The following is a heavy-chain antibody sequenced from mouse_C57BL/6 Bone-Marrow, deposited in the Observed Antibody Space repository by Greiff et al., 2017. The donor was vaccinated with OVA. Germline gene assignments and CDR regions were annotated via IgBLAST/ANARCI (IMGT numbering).Heavy chain of an antibody. D-gene: IGHD2-4*01. V-gene: IGHV1-69*01. Sequence: QVQLQQPGAELVMPGASVKLSCKASGYTFTSYWMHWVKQRPGQGLEWIGEIDPSDSYTNYNQKFKGKSTLTVDKSSSTAYMQLSSLTSEDSAVYYCARGGGLPWDFEVWGTGTTVTVAS. J-gene: IGHJ1*03. CDR1: GYTFTSYW. CDR3: ARGGGLPWDFEV. CDR2: IDPSDSYT.